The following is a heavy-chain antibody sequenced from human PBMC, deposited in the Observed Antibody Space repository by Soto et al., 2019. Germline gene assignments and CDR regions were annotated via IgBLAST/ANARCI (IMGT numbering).Heavy chain of an antibody. J-gene: IGHJ4*02. CDR1: GFTFSSSG. CDR3: ASYDGGGHYYY. D-gene: IGHD3-22*01. Sequence: QVQLVESGGGVVQPGRSLRLSCAASGFTFSSSGMHWVRQAPGKGLEWVAVIWSDEINKHYADYVEGRFTISRENSKNTLYLQMNGLRAEDTAVYYCASYDGGGHYYYWGQGTLVIVSS. V-gene: IGHV3-33*03. CDR2: IWSDEINK.